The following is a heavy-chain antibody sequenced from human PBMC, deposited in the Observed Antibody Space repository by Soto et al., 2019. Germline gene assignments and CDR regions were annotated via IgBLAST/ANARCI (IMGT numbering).Heavy chain of an antibody. CDR2: IIPIVGTG. V-gene: IGHV1-69*01. CDR1: GGTFSNYA. D-gene: IGHD2-2*01. Sequence: QVQLVQSGAEVRKPGSSVTVSCKASGGTFSNYAISWVRQAPGQGLEWMGGIIPIVGTGSYAQKFQGRVTITADAPTTTAYMELSSLRFEDTAVYYCARVVILVPTASTHYYYQMDVWGPGTTVTVSS. CDR3: ARVVILVPTASTHYYYQMDV. J-gene: IGHJ6*02.